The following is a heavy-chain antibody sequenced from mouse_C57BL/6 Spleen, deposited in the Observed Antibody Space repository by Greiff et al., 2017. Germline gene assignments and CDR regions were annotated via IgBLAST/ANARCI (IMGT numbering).Heavy chain of an antibody. CDR1: GFTFSDYY. D-gene: IGHD1-1*02. Sequence: DVHLVESGGGLVQPGGSLKLSCAASGFTFSDYYMYWVRQTPEKRLEWVAYISNGGGSTYYPDTVKGRFTISRDNTKNTLYLQMSRLKSEDTAMYYCARQTGGVLDYWGQGTTLTVSS. CDR3: ARQTGGVLDY. V-gene: IGHV5-12*01. J-gene: IGHJ2*01. CDR2: ISNGGGST.